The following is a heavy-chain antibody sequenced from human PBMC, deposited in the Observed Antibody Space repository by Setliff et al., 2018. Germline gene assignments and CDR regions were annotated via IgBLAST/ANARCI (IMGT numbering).Heavy chain of an antibody. CDR1: GGSFSGYY. CDR3: AKVPITKVYFYMDV. J-gene: IGHJ6*03. Sequence: SETLSLTCAVYGGSFSGYYWSWIRQPPGKGLEWIGEINHTGSTNYSPSLKSRVTISVDTSKNQFSLKLSSVTAADTAVYYCAKVPITKVYFYMDVWGKGTTVTVSS. V-gene: IGHV4-34*01. CDR2: INHTGST. D-gene: IGHD3-10*01.